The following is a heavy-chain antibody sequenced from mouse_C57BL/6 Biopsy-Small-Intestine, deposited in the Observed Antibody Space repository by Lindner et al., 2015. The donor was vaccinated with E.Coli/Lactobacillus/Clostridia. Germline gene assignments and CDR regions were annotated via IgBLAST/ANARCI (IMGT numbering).Heavy chain of an antibody. Sequence: SVKVSCKVSGHTLTELSMHWVRQAPGKGLEWMGGFDPEDGETIYAQKVQGRVTMTEDTSTETAYMELISLRSEDSAVYFCAMGSTFSIRPDYWGQGTLVTVSS. CDR2: FDPEDGET. CDR1: GHTLTELS. CDR3: AMGSTFSIRPDY. D-gene: IGHD2-10*02. J-gene: IGHJ4*01. V-gene: IGHV1-83*01.